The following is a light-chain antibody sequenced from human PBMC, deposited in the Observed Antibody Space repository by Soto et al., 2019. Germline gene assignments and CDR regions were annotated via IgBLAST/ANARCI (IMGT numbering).Light chain of an antibody. Sequence: EIVLTQSPATLSLSPGERATLSCRASQSVRSYLAWYQQKPGQAPSLLIYDASNRATGIPARFSGSGSGTDFTLTISSLEPEDFAVYSCQQRSNWPPMYTFGQGTKVDI. J-gene: IGKJ2*01. CDR1: QSVRSY. CDR2: DAS. CDR3: QQRSNWPPMYT. V-gene: IGKV3-11*01.